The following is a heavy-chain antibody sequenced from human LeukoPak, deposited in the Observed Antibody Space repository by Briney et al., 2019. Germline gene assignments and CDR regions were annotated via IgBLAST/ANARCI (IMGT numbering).Heavy chain of an antibody. J-gene: IGHJ3*02. V-gene: IGHV4-38-2*01. D-gene: IGHD1-14*01. CDR3: ARRLTGGREAFDI. Sequence: SETLSLTCAVSGYSISSGYYCGWIRQPPGKGLEWIGSIYHSGSTYYNPSLKSRVTISVDTSKNQFSLKLSSVTAADTAVYYCARRLTGGREAFDIWGQGTMVTVSS. CDR2: IYHSGST. CDR1: GYSISSGYY.